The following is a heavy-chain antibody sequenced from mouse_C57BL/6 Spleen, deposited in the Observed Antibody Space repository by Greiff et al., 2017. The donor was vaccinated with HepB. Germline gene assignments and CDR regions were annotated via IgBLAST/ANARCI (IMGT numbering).Heavy chain of an antibody. CDR1: GFTFTDYY. J-gene: IGHJ2*01. V-gene: IGHV7-3*01. CDR2: IRNKANGYTT. CDR3: ARYIEGSYYFDY. D-gene: IGHD1-1*01. Sequence: EVKLMESGGGLVQPGGSRSLSCAASGFTFTDYYMSWVRQPPGKALEWLGFIRNKANGYTTEYSASVKGRFTISRDNSQSILYLQMNALRAEDSATYYCARYIEGSYYFDYWGQGTTLTVSS.